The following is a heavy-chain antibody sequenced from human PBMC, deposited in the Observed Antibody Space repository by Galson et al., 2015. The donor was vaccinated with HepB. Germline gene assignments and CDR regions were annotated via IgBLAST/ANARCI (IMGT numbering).Heavy chain of an antibody. V-gene: IGHV3-72*01. D-gene: IGHD2-2*01. CDR1: GFTFSDHF. J-gene: IGHJ6*02. CDR2: SRDKADSYII. CDR3: ARGPARMSRGSMDV. Sequence: SLRLSCAASGFTFSDHFMDWVRQAPGKGLEWVGRSRDKADSYIIQYAASVKGRFTISRDDSKNSFYLQMNSLKTEDTAVYYCARGPARMSRGSMDVWGQGTTVTVSS.